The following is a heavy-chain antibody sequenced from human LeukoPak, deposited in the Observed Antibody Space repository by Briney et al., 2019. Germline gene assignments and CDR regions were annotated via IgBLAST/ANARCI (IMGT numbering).Heavy chain of an antibody. Sequence: GGSLRLSCAPSGFTFDDYAKHWVRQAPGKGLEWVSDISWNSGSIGYADSVKGRFTISRDNSKNTLYLQMNSLRAEDTAIYYCARSPLDTSMTIYSDKWGLGTLVTVSP. CDR3: ARSPLDTSMTIYSDK. V-gene: IGHV3-9*01. CDR2: ISWNSGSI. J-gene: IGHJ4*02. D-gene: IGHD3-22*01. CDR1: GFTFDDYA.